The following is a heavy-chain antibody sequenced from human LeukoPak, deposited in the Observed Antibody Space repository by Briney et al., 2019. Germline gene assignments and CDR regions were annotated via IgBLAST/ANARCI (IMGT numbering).Heavy chain of an antibody. D-gene: IGHD3-16*01. V-gene: IGHV3-30*02. Sequence: GGSLRLSCTASEFTFDGYAMHWVRQAPGKGLEWVAFIHSDGSLKYYADSVEGRFTISRDSSKNTLFLQMNSLRPEHTAVYFCAKELNPQRPFDSWGQGSLVAVSS. CDR3: AKELNPQRPFDS. CDR2: IHSDGSLK. J-gene: IGHJ4*02. CDR1: EFTFDGYA.